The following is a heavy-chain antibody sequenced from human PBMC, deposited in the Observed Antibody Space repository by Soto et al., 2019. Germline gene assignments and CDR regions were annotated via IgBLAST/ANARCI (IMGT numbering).Heavy chain of an antibody. V-gene: IGHV4-31*02. CDR1: GGSITTGGRY. J-gene: IGHJ3*02. CDR2: IYYSGNT. Sequence: QVRLQEWGPGLVKPSQTLSLKCSVSGGSITTGGRYWSWIRQLPGKGLEWIGDIYYSGNTYYNASLKRRVTISVAAAKTKCSLKLSSVTAAATAVYYCAQALVFTGGDGFDIWGQGRLVTVSS. CDR3: AQALVFTGGDGFDI. D-gene: IGHD1-1*01.